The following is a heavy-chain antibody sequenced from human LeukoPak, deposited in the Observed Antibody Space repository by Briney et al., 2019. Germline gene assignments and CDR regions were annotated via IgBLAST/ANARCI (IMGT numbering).Heavy chain of an antibody. Sequence: GGSLRLSCAASGFTFSSYGMHWVRQAPGKGLEWVAFIRYDGSNKYYADSVKGRFTISRDNSKNTLYLQMNSLRAEDTAVYYCAKGGRILLKNFGLDVWGQGTTVTVSS. J-gene: IGHJ6*02. V-gene: IGHV3-30*02. CDR2: IRYDGSNK. CDR1: GFTFSSYG. D-gene: IGHD2/OR15-2a*01. CDR3: AKGGRILLKNFGLDV.